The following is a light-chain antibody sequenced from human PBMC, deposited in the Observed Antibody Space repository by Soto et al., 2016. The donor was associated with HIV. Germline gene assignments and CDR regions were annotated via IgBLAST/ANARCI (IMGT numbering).Light chain of an antibody. CDR2: AAS. CDR3: QQYYTTPHT. J-gene: IGKJ2*01. V-gene: IGKV1-9*01. Sequence: DIQLTQSPSFLSASVGDRVTITCRASQGISSYLAWYQQKPGKAPKLLIYAASTLQSGVPSRFSGSGSGTEFTLTISSLQPDDFATYYCQQYYTTPHTFGQGTKLEI. CDR1: QGISSY.